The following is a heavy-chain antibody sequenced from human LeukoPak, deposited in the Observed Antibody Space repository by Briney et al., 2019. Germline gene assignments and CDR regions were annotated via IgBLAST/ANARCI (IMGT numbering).Heavy chain of an antibody. Sequence: GGSLRLSCAASGFTLTSYAMSWVRQAPGKGLEWVSLISGSGGNTFYPDSVKGRCTISRDNSKNTLYLQMDSLRAEDTAIYFCARDGDILGTTIDFWGQGTLVTVSS. D-gene: IGHD5-12*01. CDR2: ISGSGGNT. CDR1: GFTLTSYA. V-gene: IGHV3-23*01. CDR3: ARDGDILGTTIDF. J-gene: IGHJ4*02.